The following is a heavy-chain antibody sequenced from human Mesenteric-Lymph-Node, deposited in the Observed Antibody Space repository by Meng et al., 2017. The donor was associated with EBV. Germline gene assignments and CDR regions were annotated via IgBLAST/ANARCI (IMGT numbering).Heavy chain of an antibody. D-gene: IGHD6-13*01. CDR2: INPNSGGT. CDR1: GYTFIGYY. V-gene: IGHV1-2*06. CDR3: AREGLISAAGSFYP. J-gene: IGHJ5*02. Sequence: VPLEQSGAEVKKPGASVKVSCKASGYTFIGYYIHWVRQTPGQGLEWMGRINPNSGGTNYAQKFQGRVTMTRDTSISTTYMELSKLRSDDTAVYFCAREGLISAAGSFYPWGQGTLVTVFS.